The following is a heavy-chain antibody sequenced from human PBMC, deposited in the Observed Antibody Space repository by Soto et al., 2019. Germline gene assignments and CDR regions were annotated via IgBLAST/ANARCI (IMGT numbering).Heavy chain of an antibody. V-gene: IGHV4-39*05. J-gene: IGHJ5*02. CDR3: ATIIIPGTRQTDFDP. Sequence: XTPSLTCSVSGGSLGSVDNYWAWIRQAPGKGLEWIGIVYYVGPPFYNPSLKSRVTMSIDTTKNQFSLNLTSVTATDTPVYYCATIIIPGTRQTDFDPRGQGISGPVSS. CDR1: GGSLGSVDNY. CDR2: VYYVGPP.